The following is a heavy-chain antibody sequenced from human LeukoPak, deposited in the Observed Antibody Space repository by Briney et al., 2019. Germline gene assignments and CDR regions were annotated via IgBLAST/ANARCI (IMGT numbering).Heavy chain of an antibody. J-gene: IGHJ4*02. V-gene: IGHV3-33*01. CDR2: IWYDGSNK. CDR1: GFTFSSYG. Sequence: GGSQRLSCAASGFTFSSYGMHWVRQAPGKGLEWVALIWYDGSNKYYVDSVKGRLTISRDNSKNTLYLQMNSLRVEDTAVYYCAREGPRGNSQFDYWGQGTLVTVSS. D-gene: IGHD2/OR15-2a*01. CDR3: AREGPRGNSQFDY.